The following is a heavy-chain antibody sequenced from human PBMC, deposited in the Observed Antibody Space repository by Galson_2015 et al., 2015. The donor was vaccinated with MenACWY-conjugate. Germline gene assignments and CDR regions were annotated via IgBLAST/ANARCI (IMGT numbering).Heavy chain of an antibody. J-gene: IGHJ6*02. V-gene: IGHV1-3*01. CDR2: INAGNGNT. CDR1: GYTFTSYA. CDR3: ARPPLLDCSSTSCSLPRDYYYGMDV. Sequence: SVKVSCKASGYTFTSYAMHWVRQAPGQRLEWMGWINAGNGNTKYSQKFQGRVTITRETSASTAYMELSSLRSEDTAVYYCARPPLLDCSSTSCSLPRDYYYGMDVWGQGTTVTVSS. D-gene: IGHD2-2*01.